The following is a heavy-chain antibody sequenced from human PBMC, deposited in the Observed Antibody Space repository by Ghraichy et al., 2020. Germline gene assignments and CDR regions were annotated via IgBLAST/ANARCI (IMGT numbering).Heavy chain of an antibody. J-gene: IGHJ4*02. CDR2: IYYSGTT. CDR1: GGSTSSSSYY. V-gene: IGHV4-39*01. Sequence: SETLSLTCTVSGGSTSSSSYYWGWIRQPPGKGLEWIGSIYYSGTTYYNPSLKSRVTISVDTSKNQFSLKLSSVTAADTAVYYCARHLASYYYASSTYPTRYFFDYWGQGTLVTVSS. D-gene: IGHD3-22*01. CDR3: ARHLASYYYASSTYPTRYFFDY.